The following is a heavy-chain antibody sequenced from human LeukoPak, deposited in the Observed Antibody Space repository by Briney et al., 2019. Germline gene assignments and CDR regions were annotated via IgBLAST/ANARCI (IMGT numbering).Heavy chain of an antibody. CDR1: GFTFSSYG. J-gene: IGHJ4*02. D-gene: IGHD3-22*01. V-gene: IGHV3-30*03. CDR2: ISYDGSNK. Sequence: GGSLRLSCAASGFTFSSYGIHWVRQAPGKGLEWVAVISYDGSNKYYADSVKGRFTISRDNSKNTLYLQMNSLRAEDTAVYYCSYDSSGYKYYFDYWGQGTLVTVSS. CDR3: SYDSSGYKYYFDY.